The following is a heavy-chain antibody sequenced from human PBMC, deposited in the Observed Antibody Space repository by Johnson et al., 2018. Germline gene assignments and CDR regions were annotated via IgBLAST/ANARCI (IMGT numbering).Heavy chain of an antibody. V-gene: IGHV3-74*01. J-gene: IGHJ3*02. D-gene: IGHD5-12*01. Sequence: VQLQESGGGLAQPGGSLRLSCAASGFIFSSYWMHWVRQAPGKGLVWVSRINSGGTSTTYADSVKGRFTMSRDNAKHTLYLQMNSLGAGDTAVYYCAREGYVGYDAFDIWGQGTMVTVSS. CDR1: GFIFSSYW. CDR2: INSGGTST. CDR3: AREGYVGYDAFDI.